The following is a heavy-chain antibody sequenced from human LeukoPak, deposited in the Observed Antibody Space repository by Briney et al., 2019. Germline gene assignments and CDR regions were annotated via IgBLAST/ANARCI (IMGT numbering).Heavy chain of an antibody. CDR3: AGHVFITFGGVMNPFDF. CDR1: GGSISSSSYY. Sequence: PSETLSLTCTVSGGSISSSSYYWGWIRQPPGKGLEWIGSIYYSGSTYYNPSLKSRVTIFVDTSKNQFSLKLSSVTAADTGVYSCAGHVFITFGGVMNPFDFWGQGTLVTVSS. J-gene: IGHJ4*01. CDR2: IYYSGST. V-gene: IGHV4-39*01. D-gene: IGHD3-16*01.